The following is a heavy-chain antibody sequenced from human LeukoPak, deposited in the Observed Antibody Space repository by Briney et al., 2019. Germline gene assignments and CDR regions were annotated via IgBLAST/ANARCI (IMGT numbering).Heavy chain of an antibody. J-gene: IGHJ4*02. D-gene: IGHD4-17*01. Sequence: GGSLRLSCAASGFTFSSYSMNWVRQAPGKGLEWVSSISSSSSYIYYADSVKGRFTISRDDSTNTLSLQMSGLKAEDTALYFCITEPHDYGDFTFGYWGQGTLVTVSS. CDR1: GFTFSSYS. V-gene: IGHV3-21*03. CDR3: ITEPHDYGDFTFGY. CDR2: ISSSSSYI.